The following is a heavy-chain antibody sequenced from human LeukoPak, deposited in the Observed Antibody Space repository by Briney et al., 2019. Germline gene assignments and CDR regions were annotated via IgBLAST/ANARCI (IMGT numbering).Heavy chain of an antibody. CDR2: IKLDGSEK. J-gene: IGHJ6*02. D-gene: IGHD2-15*01. V-gene: IGHV3-7*05. CDR3: ARDGSCSGDSWFYGMDV. CDR1: GFTFSSHW. Sequence: GGSLRLSCAASGFTFSSHWMSWVRQAPGKGLEWVANIKLDGSEKYYVDSVKGRFTISRDSAENSLYLQMNSLRAEDTGEYSCARDGSCSGDSWFYGMDVWGQGTTVTVSS.